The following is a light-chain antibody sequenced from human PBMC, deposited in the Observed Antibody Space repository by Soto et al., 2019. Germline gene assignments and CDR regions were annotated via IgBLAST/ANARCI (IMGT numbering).Light chain of an antibody. Sequence: QSVVTQPPSASGTPGQRITISCSGSSSSIGSHTVNWHQQVPGTAPKLLIYSNNERPSGVPDRFSGSKSGTSASLAISGLQSGDEADYYCAAWDDSLNGVIFGGGTK. CDR3: AAWDDSLNGVI. J-gene: IGLJ2*01. V-gene: IGLV1-44*01. CDR2: SNN. CDR1: SSSIGSHT.